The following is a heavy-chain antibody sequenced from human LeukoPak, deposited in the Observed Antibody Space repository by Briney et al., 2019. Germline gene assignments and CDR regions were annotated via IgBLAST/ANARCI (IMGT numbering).Heavy chain of an antibody. CDR2: INPHSGGT. J-gene: IGHJ6*02. CDR1: GYTFTGCY. Sequence: ASVKVSCKASGYTFTGCYMHWVRQAPGQGLEWMGWINPHSGGTNYAQNFQGRVTMTRDTSISTAYMDLSGLRSDDTAVYYCARVFSLRGSMDVWGRGTTVTVSS. V-gene: IGHV1-2*02. D-gene: IGHD2-21*01. CDR3: ARVFSLRGSMDV.